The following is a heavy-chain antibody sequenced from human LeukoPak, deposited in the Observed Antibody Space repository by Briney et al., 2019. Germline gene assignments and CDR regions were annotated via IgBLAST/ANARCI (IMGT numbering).Heavy chain of an antibody. Sequence: GGSLRLSCAASGFTFSSYEMNWVRQAPGKGLEWVSYISSSGSTIYYADSVKGRFTISRDNAKNSLHLQMNSLRAEDTAVYYCARSAVSGDFDYWGQGTLVTVSS. CDR2: ISSSGSTI. D-gene: IGHD2-21*01. CDR3: ARSAVSGDFDY. J-gene: IGHJ4*02. V-gene: IGHV3-48*03. CDR1: GFTFSSYE.